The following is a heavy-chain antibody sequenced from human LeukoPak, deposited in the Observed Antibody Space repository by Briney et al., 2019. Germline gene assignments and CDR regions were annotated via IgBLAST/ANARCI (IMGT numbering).Heavy chain of an antibody. J-gene: IGHJ4*02. V-gene: IGHV3-7*05. CDR2: IKQNGNEK. D-gene: IGHD3-16*01. Sequence: PGGSLRRSCAASGFIFSSYWMTWVRQAPGKGLEWVANIKQNGNEKYYVDSVKGRFTISRDNAKNSLHLQMNSLRAEDTAVYYCARVRGGYYFDYWGQGTLVTVSS. CDR3: ARVRGGYYFDY. CDR1: GFIFSSYW.